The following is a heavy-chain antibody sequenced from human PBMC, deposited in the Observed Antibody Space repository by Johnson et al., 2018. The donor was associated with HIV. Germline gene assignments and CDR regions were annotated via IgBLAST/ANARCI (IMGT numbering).Heavy chain of an antibody. Sequence: QMLLVESGGGVVQPGRSLRLSCAASGFTFSSYAMHWVRQAPGKGLEWVAVISYDGSNKYYADSVKGRFTISRDNSKNTLYLQMNSLRAEDTAVYYSARFGYSGYEGDAFDIWGQGTMVTVSS. J-gene: IGHJ3*02. CDR2: ISYDGSNK. CDR3: ARFGYSGYEGDAFDI. CDR1: GFTFSSYA. V-gene: IGHV3-30*14. D-gene: IGHD5-12*01.